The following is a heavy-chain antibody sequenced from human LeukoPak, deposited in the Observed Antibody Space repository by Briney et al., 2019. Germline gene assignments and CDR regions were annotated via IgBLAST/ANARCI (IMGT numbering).Heavy chain of an antibody. CDR1: GFTFSNYG. CDR3: AKQRSYYYDSSGYYYPD. CDR2: ISYDGSNK. J-gene: IGHJ3*01. D-gene: IGHD3-22*01. Sequence: GGSLRLSCAASGFTFSNYGMPWVRQAPGKGLEWVAVISYDGSNKYYADSVKGRFTISRDNSKNTLYLQMNSLRAEDTAVYYCAKQRSYYYDSSGYYYPDWGQGTMVTVSS. V-gene: IGHV3-30*18.